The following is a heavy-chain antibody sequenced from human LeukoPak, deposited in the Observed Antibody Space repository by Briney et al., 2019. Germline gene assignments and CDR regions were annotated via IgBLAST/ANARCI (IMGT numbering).Heavy chain of an antibody. D-gene: IGHD2-2*01. V-gene: IGHV7-4-1*02. CDR3: ARGGRVVVPAAINY. Sequence: ASVKVSFKASGYTFTSYAMNWVRQAPGQGLEWMGWINTNTGNPTYAQGFTGRFVFSLDTSVSTAYLQISSLKAEDTAVYYCARGGRVVVPAAINYWGQGTLVTVSS. CDR1: GYTFTSYA. J-gene: IGHJ4*02. CDR2: INTNTGNP.